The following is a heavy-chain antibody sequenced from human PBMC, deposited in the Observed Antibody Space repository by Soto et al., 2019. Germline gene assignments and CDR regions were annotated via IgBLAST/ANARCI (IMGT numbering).Heavy chain of an antibody. D-gene: IGHD6-13*01. Sequence: GESLKISCKTSGYTFTAYSIGWVRQMPGKGLEWMGIINPENSNTRYNPSFQGHVTISADKSTSKAYLQWNSLEASDTAIYYCAVFRSSWFGDGRLDSWGPGTLVTVSS. CDR3: AVFRSSWFGDGRLDS. V-gene: IGHV5-51*01. J-gene: IGHJ4*02. CDR2: INPENSNT. CDR1: GYTFTAYS.